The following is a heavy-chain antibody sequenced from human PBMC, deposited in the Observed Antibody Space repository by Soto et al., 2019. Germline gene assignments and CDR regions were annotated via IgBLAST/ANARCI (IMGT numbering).Heavy chain of an antibody. V-gene: IGHV4-61*05. D-gene: IGHD3-16*02. CDR3: ARHLGERYDYIWGSYRLDAFDI. Sequence: SETLSLTCTVSGGSIRSSSCYWSWIRQPPGKGLEWIGYIYYSGSTNYNPSLKSRVTISVDTSKNQFSLKLSSVTAADTAVYYCARHLGERYDYIWGSYRLDAFDIWGQGTMVTVSS. J-gene: IGHJ3*02. CDR2: IYYSGST. CDR1: GGSIRSSSCY.